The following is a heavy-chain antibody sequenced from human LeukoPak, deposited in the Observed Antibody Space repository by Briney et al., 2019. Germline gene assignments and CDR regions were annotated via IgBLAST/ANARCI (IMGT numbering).Heavy chain of an antibody. CDR3: ARTSGYSSGWSNPYFDY. J-gene: IGHJ4*02. CDR2: IYYSGST. D-gene: IGHD6-19*01. Sequence: SETLSLTCTVSGGSISSYYWSWIRQPPGKGLEWIGYIYYSGSTNYNPSLKSRVTISVDTSKNQFSLKLSSVTAADTAVYYCARTSGYSSGWSNPYFDYWGQGTLVTVSS. CDR1: GGSISSYY. V-gene: IGHV4-59*12.